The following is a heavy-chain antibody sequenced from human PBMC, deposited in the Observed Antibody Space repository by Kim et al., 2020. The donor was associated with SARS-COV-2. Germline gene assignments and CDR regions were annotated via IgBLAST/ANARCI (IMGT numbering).Heavy chain of an antibody. D-gene: IGHD3-10*01. CDR2: VYFDGNT. CDR1: GGSIRDSAFY. CDR3: RYGGGATPQNYFDY. J-gene: IGHJ4*01. V-gene: IGHV4-39*01. Sequence: SETLSLTCTVSGGSIRDSAFYWAWIRQPPGKGLEWIASVYFDGNTYYNPSLRSRVTMSIDASKEQFSLRLIRVTAADTAVYYCRYGGGATPQNYFDYWGQGSLVTVSS.